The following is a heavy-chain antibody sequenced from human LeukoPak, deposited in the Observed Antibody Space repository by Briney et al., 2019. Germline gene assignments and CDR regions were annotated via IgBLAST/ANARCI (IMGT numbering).Heavy chain of an antibody. CDR2: ISSSSSYI. CDR1: GFTFSSYS. Sequence: GGSLRLSCAASGFTFSSYSMNWVRQAPGKGLEWVSSISSSSSYIYYADSVKGRFTISRDNAKNSLYLQMNSLRAEDTAVYYCSGYSSGWTYYFDYRGQGTLVTVSS. J-gene: IGHJ4*02. D-gene: IGHD6-19*01. V-gene: IGHV3-21*01. CDR3: SGYSSGWTYYFDY.